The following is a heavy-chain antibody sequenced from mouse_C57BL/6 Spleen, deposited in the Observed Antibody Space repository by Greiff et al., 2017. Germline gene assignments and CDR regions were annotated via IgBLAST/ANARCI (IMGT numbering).Heavy chain of an antibody. CDR1: GYAFSSSW. J-gene: IGHJ3*01. CDR2: IYPGDGDT. CDR3: ASSSFGFAY. Sequence: VKLQESGPELVKPGASVKISCKASGYAFSSSWLNWVKQRPGKGLEWIGRIYPGDGDTNYNGKFKGKATLTADKSSSTACMQLSSLTSEDSAVYCWASSSFGFAYWGQGTLVTVSA. V-gene: IGHV1-82*01.